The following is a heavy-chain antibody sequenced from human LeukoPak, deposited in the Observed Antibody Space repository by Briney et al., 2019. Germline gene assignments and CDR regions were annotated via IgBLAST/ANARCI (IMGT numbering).Heavy chain of an antibody. V-gene: IGHV4-61*02. D-gene: IGHD3-22*01. J-gene: IGHJ4*02. Sequence: PSETLSLTCTVSGGSISSGSYYWSWIRQPAGKGLEWIGRIYTSGSTNYNPSLKSRVTISVDTSKNQFSLKLSSVTAADTAVYYCARGPTPYYYDSSGPGYYFDYWGQGTLVTVSS. CDR1: GGSISSGSYY. CDR3: ARGPTPYYYDSSGPGYYFDY. CDR2: IYTSGST.